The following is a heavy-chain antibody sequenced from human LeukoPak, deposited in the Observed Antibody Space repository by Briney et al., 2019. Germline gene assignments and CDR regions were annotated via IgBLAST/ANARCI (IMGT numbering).Heavy chain of an antibody. D-gene: IGHD2-2*02. CDR3: ATYRGTSLRVFDP. Sequence: PSETLSLTCTVSGWSISGYHWRWIRQPPGKVLEWIGYIYYTGTTTYNPSLQNRVTISVDTSNNSFSLKLYSVTAADTAVYYCATYRGTSLRVFDPWGQRTLVTVSS. CDR2: IYYTGTT. CDR1: GWSISGYH. J-gene: IGHJ5*02. V-gene: IGHV4-59*08.